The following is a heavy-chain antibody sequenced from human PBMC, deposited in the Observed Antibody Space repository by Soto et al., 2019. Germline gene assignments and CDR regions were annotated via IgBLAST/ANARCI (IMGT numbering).Heavy chain of an antibody. CDR3: ARQYSSSWYREENWFDP. CDR1: GGSISSSSYY. CDR2: IYYSGST. Sequence: QLQLQESGPGLVKPSETLSLTCTVSGGSISSSSYYWGWIRQPPGKGLEWIGSIYYSGSTYYNPSLKSRVTISVDTSKNQFSLKLSFVTAADTAVYYCARQYSSSWYREENWFDPWGQGTLVTVSS. D-gene: IGHD6-13*01. J-gene: IGHJ5*02. V-gene: IGHV4-39*01.